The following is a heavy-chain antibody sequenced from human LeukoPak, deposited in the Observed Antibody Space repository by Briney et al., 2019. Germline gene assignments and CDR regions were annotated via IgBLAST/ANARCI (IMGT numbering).Heavy chain of an antibody. CDR3: AKARRGAALDY. Sequence: PGGSLRLSCAASGFTFDDYAMHWVRQAPGKGLEWVSGISWNSGSIGYADSVKGRFTISRDNAKNSLYLQMNSLRAEDTALYYCAKARRGAALDYWGQGTLVTVSS. CDR1: GFTFDDYA. V-gene: IGHV3-9*01. J-gene: IGHJ4*02. CDR2: ISWNSGSI. D-gene: IGHD2-15*01.